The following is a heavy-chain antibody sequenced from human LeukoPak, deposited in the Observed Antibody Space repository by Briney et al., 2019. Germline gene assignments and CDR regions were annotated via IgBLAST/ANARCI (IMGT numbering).Heavy chain of an antibody. J-gene: IGHJ4*02. V-gene: IGHV4-34*01. CDR3: ARSHFRYYYDSSGYYYDY. Sequence: PSETLSLTCAVYGGSFSGYYWSWIRQPPGKGLEWIGEINHSGSTNYNPSLKSRVTMSVDTSKNQFSLKLSSVTAADTAVYYCARSHFRYYYDSSGYYYDYWGQGTLVTVSS. CDR2: INHSGST. CDR1: GGSFSGYY. D-gene: IGHD3-22*01.